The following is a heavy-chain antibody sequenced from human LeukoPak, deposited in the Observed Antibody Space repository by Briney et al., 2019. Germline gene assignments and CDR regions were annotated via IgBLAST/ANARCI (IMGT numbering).Heavy chain of an antibody. D-gene: IGHD3-10*01. CDR1: GDSVSSNSAA. J-gene: IGHJ5*02. Sequence: SQTLSLTCAISGDSVSSNSAAWNWIRRSPSRGLEWLGRTYYRSKWYNDYAVSVKSRITINPDTSKNQFSLQLNSVTPEDTAVYYCAREPLLWFGEPTTPNWFDPWGQGTLVTVSS. CDR2: TYYRSKWYN. CDR3: AREPLLWFGEPTTPNWFDP. V-gene: IGHV6-1*01.